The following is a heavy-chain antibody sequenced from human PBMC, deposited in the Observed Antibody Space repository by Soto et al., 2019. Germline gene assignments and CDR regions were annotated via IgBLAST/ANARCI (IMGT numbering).Heavy chain of an antibody. D-gene: IGHD3-22*01. V-gene: IGHV1-69*13. CDR2: IVPIVDTS. J-gene: IGHJ4*02. CDR3: LTDRQFRPAY. CDR1: GGTFSSYA. Sequence: SVKVSCKTSGGTFSSYAISWVRQAPGQGLEWMGGIVPIVDTSTYAQKFQGRVTITADESTSTVYMELSSLRSEDTAVYYCLTDRQFRPAYWGQGTLVTVSS.